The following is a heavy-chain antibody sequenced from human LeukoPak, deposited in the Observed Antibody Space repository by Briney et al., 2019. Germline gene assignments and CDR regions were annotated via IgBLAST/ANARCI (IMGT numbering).Heavy chain of an antibody. Sequence: PSETLSLTCAVYGGSFSGYYWSWIRQPPGKGLEWIGEINHSGSTNYNPSLKSRVTISVDTSKNQFSLKLSSVTAADTAVYYCARGWYSSGWYSMYHDYWGQGTHVTVSS. D-gene: IGHD6-19*01. CDR3: ARGWYSSGWYSMYHDY. CDR1: GGSFSGYY. J-gene: IGHJ4*02. V-gene: IGHV4-34*01. CDR2: INHSGST.